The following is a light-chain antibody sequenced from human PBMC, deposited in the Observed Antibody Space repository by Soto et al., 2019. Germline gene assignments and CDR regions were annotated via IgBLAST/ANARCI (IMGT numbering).Light chain of an antibody. J-gene: IGKJ1*01. V-gene: IGKV1-39*01. CDR3: QQSFSTPRT. Sequence: DIQMTQSPSSQSASVGDRVTITCRASQSINSYLNWYQQKPGKAPKLLISAASSLQSGVPSRFSGSGSETDFTLTITSLQPDDFATYYCQQSFSTPRTFGQGTRVDI. CDR1: QSINSY. CDR2: AAS.